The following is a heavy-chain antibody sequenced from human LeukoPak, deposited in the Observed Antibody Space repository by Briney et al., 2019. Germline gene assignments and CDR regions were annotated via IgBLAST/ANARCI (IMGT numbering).Heavy chain of an antibody. Sequence: SETLSLTCTVSGGSVSSGSYYWSWIRQPPGKGLEWIGYIYYCGGTNYNPSLKSRVTISVDTSKNQFSLKLSSVTAADTAVYYCARADYGDYGEYYFDYWGQGTLVTVSS. D-gene: IGHD4-17*01. V-gene: IGHV4-61*01. J-gene: IGHJ4*02. CDR2: IYYCGGT. CDR1: GGSVSSGSYY. CDR3: ARADYGDYGEYYFDY.